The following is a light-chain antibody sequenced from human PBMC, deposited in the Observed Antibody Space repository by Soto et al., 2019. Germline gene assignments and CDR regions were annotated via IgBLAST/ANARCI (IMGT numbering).Light chain of an antibody. J-gene: IGKJ2*01. CDR1: QSISGW. CDR3: QQYKSYLYT. V-gene: IGKV1-5*03. CDR2: KAS. Sequence: DIQMTQSPSTLSAFVGDRVTITCRASQSISGWLAWYQQKPGKAPKLLIYKASTLERGVPSRFSGSGSGTEFTLTVSSLQPDDFATYYCQQYKSYLYTFGQGTKLEIK.